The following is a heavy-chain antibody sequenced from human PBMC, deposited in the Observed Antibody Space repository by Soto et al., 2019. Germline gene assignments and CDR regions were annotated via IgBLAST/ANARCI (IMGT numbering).Heavy chain of an antibody. D-gene: IGHD2-8*01. CDR1: GYSFTGYF. Sequence: QVQLVQSGAEVKKPGASVKVSCKASGYSFTGYFMHWVRQVPGQGLEWMGWTNPKSGLTKYPQKVQGRVTMTRDTSISTAYMELTSLRSDDTAVYYCARAHARRQWGSSDYWGQGTLVTVSS. V-gene: IGHV1-2*02. J-gene: IGHJ4*02. CDR3: ARAHARRQWGSSDY. CDR2: TNPKSGLT.